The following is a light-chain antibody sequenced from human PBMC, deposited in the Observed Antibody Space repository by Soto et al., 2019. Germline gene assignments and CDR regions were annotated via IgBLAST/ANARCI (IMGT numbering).Light chain of an antibody. J-gene: IGKJ2*01. CDR1: QSVSSSD. CDR3: QQYDT. CDR2: SAS. V-gene: IGKV3-20*01. Sequence: IVLTQSPGTLSLSPGARATLSCRASQSVSSSDLAWYQQKPGQAPRLLIYSASSRATGIPDRFSGSGSGTDFTLTISRLEPEDFAVYYCQQYDTFGQGTKLEIK.